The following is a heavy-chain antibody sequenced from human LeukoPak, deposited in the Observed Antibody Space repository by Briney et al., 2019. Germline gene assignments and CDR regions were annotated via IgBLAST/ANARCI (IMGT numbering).Heavy chain of an antibody. CDR2: IISEGSST. CDR3: ARGVDSSGWSSFDY. V-gene: IGHV3-74*03. D-gene: IGHD6-19*01. CDR1: GFTFSSYW. Sequence: GGCLRLSCVASGFTFSSYWMHWVRQALGKGLGWVSRIISEGSSTMHARSVKGRFTTSRDNAKNTLYLQTNGLRAEDTAVYYCARGVDSSGWSSFDYWGQGTLVTVAS. J-gene: IGHJ4*02.